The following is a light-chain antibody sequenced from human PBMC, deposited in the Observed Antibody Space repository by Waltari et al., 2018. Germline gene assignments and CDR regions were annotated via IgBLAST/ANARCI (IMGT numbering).Light chain of an antibody. CDR3: SSYAGSNNVV. CDR2: EVF. CDR1: SSDVGGYSY. V-gene: IGLV2-8*01. Sequence: QSALTQPPSASGSPGQSVTISCTGTSSDVGGYSYDSWYQQHPGKAPKLIIFEVFQRPSGVPDRFSGSKSGNTASLTVSGLQAEDEADYYCSSYAGSNNVVFGGGTKLTVL. J-gene: IGLJ2*01.